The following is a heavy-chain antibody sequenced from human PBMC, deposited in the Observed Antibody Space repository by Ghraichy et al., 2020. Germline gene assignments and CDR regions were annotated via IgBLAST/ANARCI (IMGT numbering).Heavy chain of an antibody. CDR2: IFYSGNT. J-gene: IGHJ6*02. Sequence: SETLSLTCTVSGGSINNYYWNWIRHSPGKGLEWIASIFYSGNTNYNPSLGSRVKISLDTSKNQFSLNLRSLTASDTALDYCARGPYSISSQGPTSYYYFGMDVWGQGTTATVSS. D-gene: IGHD6-13*01. CDR3: ARGPYSISSQGPTSYYYFGMDV. CDR1: GGSINNYY. V-gene: IGHV4-59*01.